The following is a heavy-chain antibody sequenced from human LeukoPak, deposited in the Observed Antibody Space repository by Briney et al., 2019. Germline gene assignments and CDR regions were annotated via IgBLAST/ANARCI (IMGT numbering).Heavy chain of an antibody. CDR3: ARGSPYFDY. Sequence: GGTLRLSCAASGFTFRSFGMSWVRQAPGKGLEWVANIKQDGSEKYYVDSVKGRFTISRDNAKNSLYLQMNSLRAEDTAVYYCARGSPYFDYWGQGTLVTVSS. CDR2: IKQDGSEK. CDR1: GFTFRSFG. J-gene: IGHJ4*02. V-gene: IGHV3-7*01.